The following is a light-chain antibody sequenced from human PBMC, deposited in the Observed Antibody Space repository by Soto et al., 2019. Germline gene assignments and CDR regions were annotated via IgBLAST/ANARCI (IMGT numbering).Light chain of an antibody. CDR2: AAS. CDR3: LQYYNFSWT. J-gene: IGKJ1*01. CDR1: QDIRNT. Sequence: AIQITQSPSSLSASVGDRVAIPCRASQDIRNTLAWYQQKPGEAPKLLIFAASNLQSGVPSRFSGSGSVTDFTLAITGLQPEDFATYYCLQYYNFSWTLGQGTKVDIK. V-gene: IGKV1-6*01.